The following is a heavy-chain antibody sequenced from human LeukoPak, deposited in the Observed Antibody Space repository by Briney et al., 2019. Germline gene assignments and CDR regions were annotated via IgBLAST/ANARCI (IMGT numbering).Heavy chain of an antibody. J-gene: IGHJ6*02. CDR1: GGSFSGYY. V-gene: IGHV4-34*01. D-gene: IGHD3-22*01. CDR3: ARCYDSSGYYYIEDYYGMDV. Sequence: SETLSLTCAVYGGSFSGYYWSWIRQPPGKGLEWIGEINHSGSTNYNPSLKSRVTISVDTSKNQFSLKLSSVTAADTAVYYCARCYDSSGYYYIEDYYGMDVWGQGTTVTVSS. CDR2: INHSGST.